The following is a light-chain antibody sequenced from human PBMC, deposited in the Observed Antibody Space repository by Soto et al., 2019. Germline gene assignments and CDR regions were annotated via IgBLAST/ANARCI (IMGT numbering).Light chain of an antibody. Sequence: EIVLTQSPATLSLSPGERATLSCRASQSVTSTFLAWYQQRPGQAPRLLIYGASSRATGIPDRFSGSGSGTDFTLPISRLEPEDIAVYYCQQYSRSPGSFGQGTKVEIK. CDR1: QSVTSTF. CDR2: GAS. J-gene: IGKJ1*01. V-gene: IGKV3-20*01. CDR3: QQYSRSPGS.